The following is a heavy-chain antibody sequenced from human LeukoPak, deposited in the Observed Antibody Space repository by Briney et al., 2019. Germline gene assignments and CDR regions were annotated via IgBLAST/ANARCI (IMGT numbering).Heavy chain of an antibody. CDR3: ARGAVVTAMVFLFQH. V-gene: IGHV3-48*01. CDR2: ITSDSVTM. CDR1: GFTFSSYS. D-gene: IGHD5-18*01. Sequence: PGGSLRLSCAASGFTFSSYSMNWVRQAPGQGLEWVSYITSDSVTMFYADSVKGRFTASRDNAENSMYLQMNSLRAEDTAVYYCARGAVVTAMVFLFQHWGQGTLVTVSS. J-gene: IGHJ1*01.